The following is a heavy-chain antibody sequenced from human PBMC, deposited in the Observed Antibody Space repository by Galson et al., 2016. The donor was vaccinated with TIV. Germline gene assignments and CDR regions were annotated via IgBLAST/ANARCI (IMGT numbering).Heavy chain of an antibody. Sequence: SLRLSCAASGLVVSDNFMTWVRQAPGKGLEWVSLISDTDYTQYADSVKGRFTISRDKSRNIVYLHMDRLRVEDTALYYCVRERRHCGNECFLRYYFGMDVWGQGTTVTVSS. J-gene: IGHJ6*02. CDR3: VRERRHCGNECFLRYYFGMDV. D-gene: IGHD2-21*01. CDR2: ISDTDYT. V-gene: IGHV3-66*03. CDR1: GLVVSDNF.